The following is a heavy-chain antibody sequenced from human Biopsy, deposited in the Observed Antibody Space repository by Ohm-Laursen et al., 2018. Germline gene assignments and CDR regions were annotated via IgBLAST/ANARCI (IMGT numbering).Heavy chain of an antibody. CDR2: IFYRGST. V-gene: IGHV4-39*01. CDR1: GGSISNNNYY. J-gene: IGHJ5*02. Sequence: TLSLTCTVSGGSISNNNYYWGWIRQPPGKGLEGIGSIFYRGSTHYKPSLKSRVNISVDTSKNQFSLKLNSVTAADTAVYYCARDYDTSGYYYVSWGQGTLVTVSS. D-gene: IGHD3-22*01. CDR3: ARDYDTSGYYYVS.